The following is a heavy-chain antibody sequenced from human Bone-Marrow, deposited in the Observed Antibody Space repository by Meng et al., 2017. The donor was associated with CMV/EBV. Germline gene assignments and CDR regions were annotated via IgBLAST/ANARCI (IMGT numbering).Heavy chain of an antibody. D-gene: IGHD1-1*01. CDR1: GFTFSSYW. J-gene: IGHJ4*02. CDR2: IDFVGSSR. V-gene: IGHV3-74*01. CDR3: ANDPPFNSWPNY. Sequence: GGSLRLSCAASGFTFSSYWMHWVRQAPGKGLVWVARIDFVGSSRTYVDTVQGRFTVSRDNAKNTLYLQLNSLRAEDTAVYYCANDPPFNSWPNYWGQGTLVTVSS.